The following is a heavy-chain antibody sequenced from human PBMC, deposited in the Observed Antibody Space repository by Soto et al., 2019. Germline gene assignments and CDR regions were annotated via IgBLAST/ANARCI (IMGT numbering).Heavy chain of an antibody. CDR3: ARGPPAYYYGSGSYVY. CDR1: GGSFSGYY. Sequence: SETLSLTCAVYGGSFSGYYWSWIRQPPGKGLEWIGEINHSGSTNYNPSLKSRVTISVDTSKNQFSLKLSSVTAADTAVYYCARGPPAYYYGSGSYVYWGQGTLVTVSS. V-gene: IGHV4-34*01. CDR2: INHSGST. D-gene: IGHD3-10*01. J-gene: IGHJ4*02.